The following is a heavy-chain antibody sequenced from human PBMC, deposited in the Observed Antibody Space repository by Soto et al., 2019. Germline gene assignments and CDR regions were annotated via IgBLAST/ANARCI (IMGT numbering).Heavy chain of an antibody. J-gene: IGHJ4*02. V-gene: IGHV3-9*01. CDR1: GFTFDDYA. Sequence: EVQLVESGGGLVQPGRSLRLSCAASGFTFDDYAMHWVRQAPGKGLEWVSGISWNSGSIGYADSVKGRFTISRDNAKNSLYLKMNRLRAEDTVLYYCAKDRGRYCSGGSCSDYWGQGTLVTVSS. CDR3: AKDRGRYCSGGSCSDY. CDR2: ISWNSGSI. D-gene: IGHD2-15*01.